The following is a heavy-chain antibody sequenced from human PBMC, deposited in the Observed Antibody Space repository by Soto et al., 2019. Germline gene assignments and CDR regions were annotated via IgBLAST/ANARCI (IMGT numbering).Heavy chain of an antibody. CDR3: ADRSLYRGSTTCHKNNLYFDA. CDR2: IYWDDEK. V-gene: IGHV2-5*02. Sequence: SGTTLVNPPQTLTLTCSFSGFSLSTSGVNVGWFRQPPGKALEWLALIYWDDEKRYSPSLQNSLTVTKDTSRNQVVRTMTNMDPVDKATYYCADRSLYRGSTTCHKNNLYFDAWGEGILVTVS. D-gene: IGHD2-2*01. CDR1: GFSLSTSGVN. J-gene: IGHJ5*02.